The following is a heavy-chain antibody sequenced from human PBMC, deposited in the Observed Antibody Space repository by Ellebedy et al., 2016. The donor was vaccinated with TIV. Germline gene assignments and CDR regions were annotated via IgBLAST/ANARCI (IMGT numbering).Heavy chain of an antibody. CDR3: ATRPYRSGQPFYGVFDY. Sequence: SEILSLTCTVSGGSVSSDGFFWSWIRQRPGKGLEWIGYVSYSGSTNYIPSLKSRLTMSIDTSKNQFSLNLKSVTAADTAVYYCATRPYRSGQPFYGVFDYWGQGTLVTVSS. D-gene: IGHD3-22*01. CDR1: GGSVSSDGFF. V-gene: IGHV4-31*03. CDR2: VSYSGST. J-gene: IGHJ4*02.